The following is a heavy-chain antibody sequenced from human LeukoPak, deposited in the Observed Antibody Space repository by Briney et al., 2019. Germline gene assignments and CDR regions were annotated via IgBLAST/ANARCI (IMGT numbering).Heavy chain of an antibody. CDR2: ISSNGGST. D-gene: IGHD3-10*01. Sequence: GGSLRLSCSASGFTFSRYAMHWVRQAPGKGLEYVSAISSNGGSTYYADSVKGRFTISRDDSRNTLYLQMSSLRAEDTAVYYCAKGVSYYFYAMDVWGQGTTVTVSS. J-gene: IGHJ6*02. V-gene: IGHV3-64D*08. CDR3: AKGVSYYFYAMDV. CDR1: GFTFSRYA.